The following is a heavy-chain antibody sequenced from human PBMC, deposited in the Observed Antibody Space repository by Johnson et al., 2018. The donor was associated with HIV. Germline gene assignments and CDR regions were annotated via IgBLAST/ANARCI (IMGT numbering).Heavy chain of an antibody. CDR2: ISHSGSNK. Sequence: QVQLVESGGGVVQPGRSLRLSCAASGFTFSSFAMHWVRQTPGNGLEWVSIISHSGSNKYYADSVKGRFTISRDNSNNTLYLQMNTLRAEATAVYYCARGGVVHDGFDIRGLGTMVTVSS. J-gene: IGHJ3*02. V-gene: IGHV3-30*04. CDR1: GFTFSSFA. CDR3: ARGGVVHDGFDI. D-gene: IGHD2-8*01.